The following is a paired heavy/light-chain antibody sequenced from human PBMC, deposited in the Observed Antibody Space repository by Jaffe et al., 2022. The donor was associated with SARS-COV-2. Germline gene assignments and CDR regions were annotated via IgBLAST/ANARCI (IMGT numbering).Light chain of an antibody. CDR2: EVS. CDR1: SSDVGGYNY. V-gene: IGLV2-14*01. CDR3: SSYTSSSTVV. J-gene: IGLJ2*01. Sequence: QSALTQPASVSGSPGQSITISCTGTSSDVGGYNYVSWYQQHPGKAPKLMIYEVSNRPSGVPDRFSGSKSGNTASLTISGLQAEDEADYYCSSYTSSSTVVFGGGTKLTVL.
Heavy chain of an antibody. Sequence: QVQLQESGPGLVKPSETLSLTCTVSGGSISSYYWSWIRQPPGKGLEWIGYIYYSGSTNYNPSLKSRVTISVDTSKNQFSLKLSSVTAADTAVYYCARNTPGIQLWVDAFDIWGQGTMVTVSS. V-gene: IGHV4-59*08. CDR2: IYYSGST. CDR3: ARNTPGIQLWVDAFDI. D-gene: IGHD5-18*01. J-gene: IGHJ3*02. CDR1: GGSISSYY.